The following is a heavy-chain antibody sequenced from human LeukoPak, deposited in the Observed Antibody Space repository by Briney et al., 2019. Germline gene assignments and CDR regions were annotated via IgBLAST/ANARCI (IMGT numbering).Heavy chain of an antibody. CDR3: AKDLPYGDYAPHDY. D-gene: IGHD4-17*01. Sequence: SETLSLTCAVYGGSFSGYYWSWIRQPPGKGLEWIGEINHSGSTNYNPSLKSRVTISVDTSKNQFSLKLSSVTAADTAVYYCAKDLPYGDYAPHDYWGQGTLVTVSS. CDR2: INHSGST. CDR1: GGSFSGYY. J-gene: IGHJ4*02. V-gene: IGHV4-34*01.